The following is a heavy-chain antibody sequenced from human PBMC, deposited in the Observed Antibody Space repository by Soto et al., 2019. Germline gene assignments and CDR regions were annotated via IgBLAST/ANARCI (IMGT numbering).Heavy chain of an antibody. CDR2: IKSKTDGGTT. CDR1: SVSNAW. Sequence: SVSNAWMNWVRQAPGKGLEWVGRIKSKTDGGTTDYAAPVKGRFTISRDDSKKTLYLQMNSLKTEDTAVYYCTTGNDIFSAAYHPYGMDVWGQGTTVTVSS. D-gene: IGHD3-9*01. V-gene: IGHV3-15*07. CDR3: TTGNDIFSAAYHPYGMDV. J-gene: IGHJ6*02.